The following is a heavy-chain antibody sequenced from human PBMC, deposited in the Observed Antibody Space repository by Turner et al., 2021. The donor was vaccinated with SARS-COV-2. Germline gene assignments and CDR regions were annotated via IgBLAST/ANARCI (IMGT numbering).Heavy chain of an antibody. V-gene: IGHV3-66*01. CDR3: ARGEIRGVTGDY. CDR1: GFTVSNNY. Sequence: EVQLVQSGGGLVQPGGSLRLSCTASGFTVSNNYMRWVRQGAGKGLEGVSLIYSGGSTKYADSVKGRFTISRDNSKNTLYLQMNSLRAEDTAVYYCARGEIRGVTGDYWGRGTLVTVSS. J-gene: IGHJ4*02. D-gene: IGHD3-10*01. CDR2: IYSGGST.